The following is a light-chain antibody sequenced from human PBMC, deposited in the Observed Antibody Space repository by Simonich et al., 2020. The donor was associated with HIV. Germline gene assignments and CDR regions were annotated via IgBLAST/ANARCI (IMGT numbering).Light chain of an antibody. Sequence: DTQMTQSPSSLSASVGDRVTITCQASQDITNCLNWYQQKPGKAPKLLIFDASNLETGVPSRFSGNASGTDFTLTISSLQPEDFATYYCQQSYSTPYTFGQGTKLEIK. J-gene: IGKJ2*01. V-gene: IGKV1-39*01. CDR3: QQSYSTPYT. CDR1: QDITNC. CDR2: DAS.